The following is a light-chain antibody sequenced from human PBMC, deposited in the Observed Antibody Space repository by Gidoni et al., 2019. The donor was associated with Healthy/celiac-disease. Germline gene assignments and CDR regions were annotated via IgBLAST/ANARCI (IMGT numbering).Light chain of an antibody. V-gene: IGKV1-5*03. CDR3: QQYNSYPWT. CDR1: QSISSW. Sequence: DIQMTPSPSTLSASVGDRVTITCRASQSISSWLAWYQQKQGKAPKLLIYKASSLESGVPSSFSGSGSGTEFTLTISSLQPDDFATYYCQQYNSYPWTFGQGTKVEIK. CDR2: KAS. J-gene: IGKJ1*01.